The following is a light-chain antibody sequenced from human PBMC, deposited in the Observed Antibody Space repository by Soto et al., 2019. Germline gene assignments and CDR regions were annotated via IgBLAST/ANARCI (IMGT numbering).Light chain of an antibody. CDR1: QGINNY. CDR2: AAS. CDR3: QNSNSAPYT. J-gene: IGKJ2*01. Sequence: DIQMTQSPSSLSASVGERVTITCRASQGINNYVAWYQHKPGKAPKLLIYAASTLHSEVPSRLSGSGSGTAFTITSSTLQPEDVAPYYCQNSNSAPYTFGQGTNL. V-gene: IGKV1-27*01.